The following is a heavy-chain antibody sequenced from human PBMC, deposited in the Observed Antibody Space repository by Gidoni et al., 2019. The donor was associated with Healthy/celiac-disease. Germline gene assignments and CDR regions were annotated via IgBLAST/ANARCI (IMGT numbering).Heavy chain of an antibody. CDR3: ARVGGSYSVYYFDY. V-gene: IGHV3-30*04. CDR2: ISYDGRNK. CDR1: GSPLSSYA. J-gene: IGHJ4*02. D-gene: IGHD1-26*01. Sequence: VQLVASGGGVVQPGRSHALSCAASGSPLSSYAMPRVRQAPGKGLEWVAVISYDGRNKDYADSVKGRFTSTRDNSKNTLYLQMNSLRAEDTAVYYCARVGGSYSVYYFDYWGQGTLVTVSS.